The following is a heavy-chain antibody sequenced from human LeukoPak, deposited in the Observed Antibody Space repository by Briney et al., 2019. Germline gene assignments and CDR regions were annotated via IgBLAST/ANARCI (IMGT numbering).Heavy chain of an antibody. CDR3: ARVYDFWSGYLGWFDP. D-gene: IGHD3-3*01. V-gene: IGHV3-48*01. CDR2: ITGSSNAI. J-gene: IGHJ5*02. Sequence: RGPLRLSCAASGCIFRSNIMNWDRRAPGKGPEWVSYITGSSNAIYYADSVKGRFTISRDSARNTLYLQMNSLRAEDSAVYYCARVYDFWSGYLGWFDPWGQGTLVTVSS. CDR1: GCIFRSNI.